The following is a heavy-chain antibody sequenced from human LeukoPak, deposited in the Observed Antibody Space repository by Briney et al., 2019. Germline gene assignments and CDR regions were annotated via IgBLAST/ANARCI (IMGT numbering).Heavy chain of an antibody. CDR3: ARDTAGTYGDYAVDY. CDR1: GYTLTGYY. Sequence: ASVKVSCKASGYTLTGYYMHWVRQAPGQGLEWMGWINPNSGGTNYAQKFQGRVTMTRDTSISTAYMELSRLRSDDTAVYYCARDTAGTYGDYAVDYWGQGTLVTVSS. J-gene: IGHJ4*02. CDR2: INPNSGGT. D-gene: IGHD4-17*01. V-gene: IGHV1-2*02.